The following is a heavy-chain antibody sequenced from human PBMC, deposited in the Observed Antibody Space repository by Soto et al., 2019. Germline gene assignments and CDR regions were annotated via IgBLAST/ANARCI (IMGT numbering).Heavy chain of an antibody. CDR1: GLPFSSHY. V-gene: IGHV3-7*04. CDR3: ARETWWRLDY. CDR2: INPDGRDE. J-gene: IGHJ4*02. D-gene: IGHD2-15*01. Sequence: EGQLVESGGGLVQPGGSVRLSCAASGLPFSSHYMSWIRQAPGRGLEWVAKINPDGRDEQYADSVRGRFTVSRDNTKNLVFLQMKGLRVEDTAVYYCARETWWRLDYWGQGNLVTVSS.